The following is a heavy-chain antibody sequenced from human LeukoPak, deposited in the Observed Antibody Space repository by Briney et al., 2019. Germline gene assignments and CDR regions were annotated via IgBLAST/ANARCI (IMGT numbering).Heavy chain of an antibody. Sequence: PGGSLRLSCAASGFTFSSFQMNWVRQAPGKGLEWVSYISGSGSTIYYADSMKGRFTISRDNAKNSLYLQMNGLTAGDTAVYYCARAFDYWGQGTLVTVSS. V-gene: IGHV3-48*03. J-gene: IGHJ4*02. CDR2: ISGSGSTI. CDR3: ARAFDY. CDR1: GFTFSSFQ.